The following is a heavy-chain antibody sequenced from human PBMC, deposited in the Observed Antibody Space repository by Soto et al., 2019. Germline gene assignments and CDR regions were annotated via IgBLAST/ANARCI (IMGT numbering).Heavy chain of an antibody. CDR2: IYSGGST. CDR1: GFTVSSNY. J-gene: IGHJ4*02. V-gene: IGHV3-53*01. D-gene: IGHD1-7*01. Sequence: EVQLVESGGGLIQPGGSLRLACAASGFTVSSNYMSWVRQAPGKGRERVSVIYSGGSTYYADSVKGRFTISRDNSKNTLYLQMNSLRAEDTAVYYCAREIRLTGNTPCRALDYWGQGTLVTVSS. CDR3: AREIRLTGNTPCRALDY.